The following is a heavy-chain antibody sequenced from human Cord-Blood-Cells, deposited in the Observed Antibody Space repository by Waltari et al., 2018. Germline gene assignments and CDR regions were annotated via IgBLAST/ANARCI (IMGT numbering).Heavy chain of an antibody. CDR3: ARVGDYVSSGYYAFDI. Sequence: QVQLVQSGAEVTKLGASVKASCKASGDTFTSYYMHLVRQAPVQGLGWMGIINPSGGSTSYAQKFQGRVTMTRDTSTRTVYMELSSLRSEDTAVYYCARVGDYVSSGYYAFDIWGQGSMVTVSS. CDR2: INPSGGST. J-gene: IGHJ3*02. D-gene: IGHD3-22*01. CDR1: GDTFTSYY. V-gene: IGHV1-46*01.